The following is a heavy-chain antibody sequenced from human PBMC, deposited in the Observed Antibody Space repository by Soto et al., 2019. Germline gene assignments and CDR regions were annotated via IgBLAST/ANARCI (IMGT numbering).Heavy chain of an antibody. CDR2: ISYDGGDK. Sequence: PGGSLRLSCAASGFTFSSYAMHWFRQAPGKGLEWVAVISYDGGDKYYADSVKGRFTISRDNSKNTLYLQMNGLRAEDTAVYYCARDLSTGAADYYFDYWGQGALVTAS. CDR3: ARDLSTGAADYYFDY. J-gene: IGHJ4*02. D-gene: IGHD6-13*01. V-gene: IGHV3-30*03. CDR1: GFTFSSYA.